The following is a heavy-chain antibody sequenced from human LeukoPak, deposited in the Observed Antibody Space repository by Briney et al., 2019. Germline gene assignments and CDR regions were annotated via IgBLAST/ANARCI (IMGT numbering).Heavy chain of an antibody. J-gene: IGHJ6*02. Sequence: ASVKVSCKASRYTFTSYYMHWVRQAPGQGLEWMGRIIPILGIANYAQKFQGRVTITADKSTSTAYMELSSLRSEDTAVYYCARRNCSGGSCYWPPSSFYGMDVWGQGTTVTVSS. CDR1: RYTFTSYY. D-gene: IGHD2-15*01. CDR3: ARRNCSGGSCYWPPSSFYGMDV. CDR2: IIPILGIA. V-gene: IGHV1-69*02.